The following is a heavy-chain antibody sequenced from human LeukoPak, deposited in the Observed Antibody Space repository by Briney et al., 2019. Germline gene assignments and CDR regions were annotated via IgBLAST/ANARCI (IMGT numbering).Heavy chain of an antibody. CDR1: GYTLTELS. Sequence: ASVKVSCKVSGYTLTELSMHWVRQAPGQGLEWMAWISAYNGDTYYTQKLQGRVTVTTDTSTSTAYMELRSLRYDDTAVYYCAREHDTKVRYYNGMDVWGQGTTVIVSS. CDR2: ISAYNGDT. D-gene: IGHD3-10*01. CDR3: AREHDTKVRYYNGMDV. V-gene: IGHV1-18*01. J-gene: IGHJ6*02.